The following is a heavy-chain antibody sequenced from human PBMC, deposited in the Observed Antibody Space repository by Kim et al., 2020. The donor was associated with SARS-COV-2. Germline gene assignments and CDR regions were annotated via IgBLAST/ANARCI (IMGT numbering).Heavy chain of an antibody. CDR1: GYTFTSYG. CDR3: ARYSYGYLGYYYGMDV. D-gene: IGHD5-18*01. V-gene: IGHV1-18*04. Sequence: ASVKVSCKASGYTFTSYGISWVRQAPGQGLEWMGWISAYNGNTNYAQKLQGRVTMTTDTSTSTAYMELRSLRSDDTAVYYCARYSYGYLGYYYGMDVWGQGTTVTVSS. J-gene: IGHJ6*02. CDR2: ISAYNGNT.